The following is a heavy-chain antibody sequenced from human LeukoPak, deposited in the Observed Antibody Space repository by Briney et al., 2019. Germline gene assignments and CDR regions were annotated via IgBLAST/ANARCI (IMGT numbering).Heavy chain of an antibody. V-gene: IGHV3-11*04. D-gene: IGHD2-8*01. CDR1: GFTFSDYY. CDR3: ATSMAQDVDAFHI. J-gene: IGHJ3*02. CDR2: ISSSGSFI. Sequence: GGSPRLSCAASGFTFSDYYMSWIRQAPGKGLEWVSYISSSGSFIYYADSVKGRFTISRDNAKNSLYLQMNNLRAEDTAMFYCATSMAQDVDAFHIWGQGTMVTVSS.